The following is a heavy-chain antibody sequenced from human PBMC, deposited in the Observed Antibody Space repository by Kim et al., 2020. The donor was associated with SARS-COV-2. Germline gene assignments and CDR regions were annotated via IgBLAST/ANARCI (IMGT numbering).Heavy chain of an antibody. D-gene: IGHD3-10*01. Sequence: GGSLRLSCAASGFNFKAYSFSWVRQAPGKGLEWISYIGITGSRIYNADSVKGRFTISRDSARNSVYLQMNDLRDEDTAVYYCARDHESPGDHVMDVLGQG. V-gene: IGHV3-48*02. CDR3: ARDHESPGDHVMDV. CDR1: GFNFKAYS. CDR2: IGITGSRI. J-gene: IGHJ6*02.